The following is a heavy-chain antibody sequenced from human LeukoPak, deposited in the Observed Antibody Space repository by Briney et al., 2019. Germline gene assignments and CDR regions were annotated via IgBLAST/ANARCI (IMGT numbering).Heavy chain of an antibody. J-gene: IGHJ4*02. D-gene: IGHD6-19*01. Sequence: ASVKVSCKASGYTFTDYYIHWVRQTPGQGLEWMGWIHSKTGGATYAQKFQGRVTMTRDTSTSTVQTELSSLKSDDTAVYYCARDRGEQWLTQRNYYFDYWGQGSLVTVSS. CDR2: IHSKTGGA. V-gene: IGHV1-2*02. CDR3: ARDRGEQWLTQRNYYFDY. CDR1: GYTFTDYY.